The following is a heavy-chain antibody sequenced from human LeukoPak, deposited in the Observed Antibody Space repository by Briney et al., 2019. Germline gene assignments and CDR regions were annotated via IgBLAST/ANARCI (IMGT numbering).Heavy chain of an antibody. CDR3: ARGPFINGNYENDS. CDR2: ISTSSSYI. V-gene: IGHV3-21*01. D-gene: IGHD4-17*01. CDR1: GLTFSSHW. Sequence: GGSLRPSCAASGLTFSSHWMHWVRQAPGKGLEWVSPISTSSSYIYYVDSVKGRFTISRDNAKNSLYLLMNSLRTEDTAVYYCARGPFINGNYENDSWGQGTLVTVSS. J-gene: IGHJ4*02.